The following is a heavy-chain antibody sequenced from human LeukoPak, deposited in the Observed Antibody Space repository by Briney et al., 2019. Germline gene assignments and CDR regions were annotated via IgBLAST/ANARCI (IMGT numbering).Heavy chain of an antibody. Sequence: GGSQRLSCAASGFTVSSNYMNWVRQAPGKGLEWVSVIYSGGSTYYADSVKGRFTISRDNSKNTLYLQMNSLRAEDTAVYYCARDRDANWFDPWGQGTLVTVSS. CDR2: IYSGGST. CDR1: GFTVSSNY. V-gene: IGHV3-53*01. D-gene: IGHD3-10*01. CDR3: ARDRDANWFDP. J-gene: IGHJ5*02.